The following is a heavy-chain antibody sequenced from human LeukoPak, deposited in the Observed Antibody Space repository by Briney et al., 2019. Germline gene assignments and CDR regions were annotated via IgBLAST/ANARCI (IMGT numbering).Heavy chain of an antibody. CDR2: IYTSGST. CDR1: GGSISSGSYY. J-gene: IGHJ5*02. CDR3: ARARVGATGSDWFDP. D-gene: IGHD1-26*01. V-gene: IGHV4-61*02. Sequence: SETLSLTCTVSGGSISSGSYYWSWIRQPAGKGLEWICRIYTSGSTNYNPSLKSRVTISVDTSKNQFSLKLSSVTAADTAVYYCARARVGATGSDWFDPWGQGTPVTVSS.